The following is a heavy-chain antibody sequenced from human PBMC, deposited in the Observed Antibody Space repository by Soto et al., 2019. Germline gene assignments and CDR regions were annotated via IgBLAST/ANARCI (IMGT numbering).Heavy chain of an antibody. CDR1: GFTFSSYS. CDR2: ISSSSSTI. D-gene: IGHD3-10*01. J-gene: IGHJ4*02. Sequence: GGSLRPSCAASGFTFSSYSMNWVRQAPGKGMEWVSYISSSSSTIYYADSVKGRFTISRDIAKNSLYLQMNSLRAEDTAVYYCARANYYGSPGDFDYWGQGTLVTVSS. V-gene: IGHV3-48*01. CDR3: ARANYYGSPGDFDY.